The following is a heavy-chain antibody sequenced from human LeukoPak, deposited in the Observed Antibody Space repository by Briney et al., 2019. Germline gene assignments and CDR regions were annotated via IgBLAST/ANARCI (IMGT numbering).Heavy chain of an antibody. CDR2: INPKSGGT. CDR3: ARNLWFGESSDAFDM. V-gene: IGHV1-2*02. J-gene: IGHJ3*02. D-gene: IGHD3-10*01. CDR1: GYSFTGLY. Sequence: ASVKVSCKASGYSFTGLYMHWVRQAPGQGLEWMGWINPKSGGTNYAQKFQGRVTMTRDTSISTAYMDMSSLRSDDTAVYYCARNLWFGESSDAFDMWGQGTMVTVSS.